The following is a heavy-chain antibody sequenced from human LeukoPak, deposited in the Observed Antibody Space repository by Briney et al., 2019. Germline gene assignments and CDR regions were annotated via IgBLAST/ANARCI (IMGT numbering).Heavy chain of an antibody. D-gene: IGHD1-26*01. Sequence: ASVNVSCKASGYTFTGYYMHWVRQAPGQGLEWMGWINPNSGGTNYAQQFQGRVTMTRDTSISTAYMGLSRLRSDDTAVYYCARAGPGWELLNYWGQGTLVTVSS. V-gene: IGHV1-2*02. CDR2: INPNSGGT. CDR3: ARAGPGWELLNY. CDR1: GYTFTGYY. J-gene: IGHJ4*02.